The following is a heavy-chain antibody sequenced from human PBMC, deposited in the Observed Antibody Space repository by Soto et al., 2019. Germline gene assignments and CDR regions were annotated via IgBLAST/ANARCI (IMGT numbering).Heavy chain of an antibody. V-gene: IGHV4-30-4*01. CDR2: IYDSGIT. J-gene: IGHJ3*01. Sequence: RLCLTGTVSGGSVGSGEYYYSWIRQPPGKGLEWIGDIYDSGITNYTTSLKGRVTMSLDRSNNQVSLKLSSVTAADTAVYFCARDVAHGYTENVWGQGTMVTVSS. CDR1: GGSVGSGEYY. CDR3: ARDVAHGYTENV. D-gene: IGHD5-18*01.